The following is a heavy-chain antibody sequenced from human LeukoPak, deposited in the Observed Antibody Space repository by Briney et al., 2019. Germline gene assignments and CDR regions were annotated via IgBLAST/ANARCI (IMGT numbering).Heavy chain of an antibody. V-gene: IGHV4-38-2*02. CDR2: IYHSGST. D-gene: IGHD3-9*01. CDR3: ARGRGLRYFDWLPRWFDP. Sequence: SETLSLTCTVSGYSISSGYYWGWIRQPPGKGLEWIGSIYHSGSTYYNPSLKSRVTISVDTSKSQFSLKLSSVTAADTAVYYCARGRGLRYFDWLPRWFDPWGQGTLVTVSS. CDR1: GYSISSGYY. J-gene: IGHJ5*02.